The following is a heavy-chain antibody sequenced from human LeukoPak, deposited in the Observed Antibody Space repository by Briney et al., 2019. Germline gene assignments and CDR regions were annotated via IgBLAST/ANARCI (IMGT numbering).Heavy chain of an antibody. J-gene: IGHJ4*02. D-gene: IGHD3-10*01. CDR2: VRPEGNEK. CDR3: ARVPTPLGSGLFDY. Sequence: GGSLRLSCGASGFTFSNYWMSWVRQAPGEGLEWVANVRPEGNEKYYVDSVTGRFTMSRDNAKNSLDLQMNSLRAEDTAVYYCARVPTPLGSGLFDYWGQGTLVTVSS. CDR1: GFTFSNYW. V-gene: IGHV3-7*01.